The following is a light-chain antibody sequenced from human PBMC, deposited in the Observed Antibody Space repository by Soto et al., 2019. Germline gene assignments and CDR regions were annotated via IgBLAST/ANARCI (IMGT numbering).Light chain of an antibody. J-gene: IGKJ5*01. CDR1: QSVSSY. Sequence: EIVLTQSPATPYLSPGERATLSCRASQSVSSYLAWYQQKPGQAPRLLIYDASNTATGIPARFSGSGSGTDFTLTISSLEPEDFAVYYCQQRSDWQTFGQGTRLEIK. CDR2: DAS. V-gene: IGKV3-11*01. CDR3: QQRSDWQT.